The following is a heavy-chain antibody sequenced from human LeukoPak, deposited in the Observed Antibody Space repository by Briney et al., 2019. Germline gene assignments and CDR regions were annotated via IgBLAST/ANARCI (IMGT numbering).Heavy chain of an antibody. D-gene: IGHD2-15*01. CDR3: ARGWEWWDY. CDR2: IYNSGTT. V-gene: IGHV3-53*01. J-gene: IGHJ4*02. Sequence: PGGSLRLSCAASGFSVSSNYMSWVRQAPGKGLEWVAVIYNSGTTKYADSVKGRFTIARDSSNNTLNLQTNSLRAEDTAVYYCARGWEWWDYWGQGSLVTVSS. CDR1: GFSVSSNY.